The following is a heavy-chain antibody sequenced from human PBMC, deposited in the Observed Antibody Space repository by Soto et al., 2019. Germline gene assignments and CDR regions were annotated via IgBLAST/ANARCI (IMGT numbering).Heavy chain of an antibody. Sequence: QVQLQESGPGLVKPSQTLSLTCTVSGGSINSGGYCWSWISQHPGKGLDWIGCISYGGSTSYNPSLKTRVTISVDTSKNQFSLTLTSVTAANPAVYYCSRAILVWGQGALITVSS. J-gene: IGHJ4*02. CDR3: SRAILV. D-gene: IGHD2-15*01. V-gene: IGHV4-31*03. CDR1: GGSINSGGYC. CDR2: ISYGGST.